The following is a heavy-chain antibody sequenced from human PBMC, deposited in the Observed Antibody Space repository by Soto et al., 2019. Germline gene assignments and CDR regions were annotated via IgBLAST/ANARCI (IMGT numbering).Heavy chain of an antibody. V-gene: IGHV1-2*02. CDR1: VYPFPSYY. D-gene: IGHD3-9*01. Sequence: ASVKVSCKASVYPFPSYYLHWVRQAPGQGPEWMGWINPDSGSTHYAKKFEGRVSLTRDTSTATAYMELTRLTSDDTAIYYCARLYYGILTGYFNYFGPWGQGTLVTVSS. CDR2: INPDSGST. CDR3: ARLYYGILTGYFNYFGP. J-gene: IGHJ5*02.